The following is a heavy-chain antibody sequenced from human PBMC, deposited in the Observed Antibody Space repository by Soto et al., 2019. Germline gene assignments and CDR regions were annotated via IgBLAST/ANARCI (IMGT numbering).Heavy chain of an antibody. Sequence: EVQLVESGGGLVQPGRSLRLSCAASGFTFDDYAMHWVRQAPGKGLEWVSGISWNSGSIGYADSVKGRFTISRDNAKNSLYLQMNSLRAEDTALYYCAKDGARRWELPYIDYWGQGTLVTVSS. CDR2: ISWNSGSI. CDR3: AKDGARRWELPYIDY. V-gene: IGHV3-9*01. J-gene: IGHJ4*02. D-gene: IGHD1-26*01. CDR1: GFTFDDYA.